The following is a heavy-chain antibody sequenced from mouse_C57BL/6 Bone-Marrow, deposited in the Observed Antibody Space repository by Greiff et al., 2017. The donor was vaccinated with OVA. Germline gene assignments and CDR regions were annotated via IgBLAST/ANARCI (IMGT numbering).Heavy chain of an antibody. V-gene: IGHV5-17*01. CDR2: ISSGSSTI. D-gene: IGHD2-1*01. CDR3: ARDCNYEYFDV. CDR1: GFTFSDYG. Sequence: EVKLVESGGGLVKPGGSLKLSCAASGFTFSDYGMHWVRQAPEKGLEWVAYISSGSSTIYDADTVKGRFTISRDNAKNTLFLQMTSLRSEDTAMYYCARDCNYEYFDVWGTGTTVTVSS. J-gene: IGHJ1*03.